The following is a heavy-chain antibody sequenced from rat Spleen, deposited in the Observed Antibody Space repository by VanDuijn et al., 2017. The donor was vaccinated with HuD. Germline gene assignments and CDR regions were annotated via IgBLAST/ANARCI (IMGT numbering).Heavy chain of an antibody. CDR2: ISSDGVYT. J-gene: IGHJ2*01. D-gene: IGHD1-7*01. V-gene: IGHV5-58*01. CDR1: GFTFSNYW. CDR3: AVAGYGY. Sequence: EVQLVETGGDLVRPGRSLKLSCVASGFTFSNYWMYWVRQAPGKGLEWVSSISSDGVYTYYPASVKGRFTISRDNAENTVYLQMNNLRSEDTATYYCAVAGYGYWGQGIMVTVSS.